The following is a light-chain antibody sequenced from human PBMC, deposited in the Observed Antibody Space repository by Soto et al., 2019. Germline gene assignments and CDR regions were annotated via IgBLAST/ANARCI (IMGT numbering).Light chain of an antibody. V-gene: IGKV1-5*03. Sequence: DIRMTQSPSTLSASVGDRVTITCRASQSINNWLAWYQQKPGKAPKLLIYRASSFENGVPSRFRGSGSGTEFIFTNTSLQPDDFATYYCQQYFSDSTFGQGTKVEIK. CDR2: RAS. CDR3: QQYFSDST. J-gene: IGKJ1*01. CDR1: QSINNW.